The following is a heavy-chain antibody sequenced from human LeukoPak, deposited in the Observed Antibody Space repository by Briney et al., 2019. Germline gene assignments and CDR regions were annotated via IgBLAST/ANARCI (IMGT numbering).Heavy chain of an antibody. CDR1: GGTFSSYA. Sequence: GASVKVSCKASGGTFSSYAISWVRQAPGQGLEWMGGIIPIFGTANYAQKFQGRVTITADESTSTAYMELSSLRSEDTAVYYCARMSYDILTGYRDYYYYYMDVWGKGTTVTVSS. CDR3: ARMSYDILTGYRDYYYYYMDV. J-gene: IGHJ6*03. V-gene: IGHV1-69*01. CDR2: IIPIFGTA. D-gene: IGHD3-9*01.